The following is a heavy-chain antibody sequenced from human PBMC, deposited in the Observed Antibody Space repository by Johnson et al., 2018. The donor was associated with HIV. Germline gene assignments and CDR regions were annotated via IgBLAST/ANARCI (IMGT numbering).Heavy chain of an antibody. V-gene: IGHV3-66*01. CDR3: ATLKGPRLHIAARRPDAFDI. CDR2: IYSGGST. Sequence: QLVESGGGVVRPGGSLRLSCAASGFTFDDYGMSWVRQAPGKGLEWVSVIYSGGSTYYVDSVKGRFTISRDNSKNTLCLQTNSLRVEDTAVYYCATLKGPRLHIAARRPDAFDIWGQGTMVTVSS. J-gene: IGHJ3*02. CDR1: GFTFDDYG. D-gene: IGHD6-6*01.